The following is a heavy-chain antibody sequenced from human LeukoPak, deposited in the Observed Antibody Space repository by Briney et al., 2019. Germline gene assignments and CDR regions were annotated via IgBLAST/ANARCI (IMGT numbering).Heavy chain of an antibody. CDR3: VRDCYITSCSLFDH. Sequence: PGGSLRLSCVASGFSFSSHWMSWVHQTPGKGLEWVANIKQDGSEKYYVDSVKGRFTISRDNAKNTLLLQMNSLRAEDTAVYYCVRDCYITSCSLFDHWGQGILVTVST. CDR2: IKQDGSEK. D-gene: IGHD2-2*01. V-gene: IGHV3-7*01. J-gene: IGHJ4*02. CDR1: GFSFSSHW.